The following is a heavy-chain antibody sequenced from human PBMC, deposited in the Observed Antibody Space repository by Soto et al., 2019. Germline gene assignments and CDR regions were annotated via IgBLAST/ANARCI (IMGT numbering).Heavy chain of an antibody. CDR2: IYYSGST. J-gene: IGHJ4*02. CDR1: GGSISSGDYY. CDR3: ARTGRDYYDSSGYYYFDY. D-gene: IGHD3-22*01. Sequence: KPSETLSLTCTVSGGSISSGDYYWSWIRQPPGKGLEWIGYIYYSGSTYYNPSLKSRVTISVDTSKNQFSLKLSSVTAADTAVYYCARTGRDYYDSSGYYYFDYWGQGTLVTVSS. V-gene: IGHV4-30-4*01.